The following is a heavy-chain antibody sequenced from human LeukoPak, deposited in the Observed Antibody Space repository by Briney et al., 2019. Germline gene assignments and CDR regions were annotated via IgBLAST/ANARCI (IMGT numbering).Heavy chain of an antibody. CDR1: GYSFTSYW. CDR3: ARHFSAYYYDSSGYYSLGVDY. J-gene: IGHJ4*02. V-gene: IGHV5-51*01. Sequence: KVGESLKISCKGSGYSFTSYWIGWVRQMPGKGLEWMGIIYPGDSDTRYSPSFQGQVTISADKSISTAYLQWSSLKASDTAMYYCARHFSAYYYDSSGYYSLGVDYWGQGTLVTVSS. D-gene: IGHD3-22*01. CDR2: IYPGDSDT.